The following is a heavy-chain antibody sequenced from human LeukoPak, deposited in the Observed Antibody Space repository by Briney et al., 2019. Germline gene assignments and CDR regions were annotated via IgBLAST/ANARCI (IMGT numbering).Heavy chain of an antibody. CDR3: AREIEYYDSSGYYYYYYIDV. J-gene: IGHJ6*03. CDR2: IKQDGSEK. V-gene: IGHV3-7*01. Sequence: GGSLRLSCAASGFTFSSYWMSWVRQAPGKGLEWVANIKQDGSEKYYVDSVKGRFTISRDNARNSLYLQMNSLRAEDTAVYYCAREIEYYDSSGYYYYYYIDVWGKGTTVTVSS. D-gene: IGHD3-22*01. CDR1: GFTFSSYW.